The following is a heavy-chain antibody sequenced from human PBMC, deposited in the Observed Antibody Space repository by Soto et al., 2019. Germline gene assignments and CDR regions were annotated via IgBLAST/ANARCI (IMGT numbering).Heavy chain of an antibody. CDR3: ARVDYDCWSGSSPSNYGIDV. Sequence: SETRSLTCTVSGGSISGNYWSCIQQPPWKGRELIGYIFHSGSTTYNPSLKSRVTMSVDTSKNQFSLNLSSVTAAETAVYYCARVDYDCWSGSSPSNYGIDVWGQGTTVTVSS. V-gene: IGHV4-59*01. J-gene: IGHJ6*01. D-gene: IGHD3-3*01. CDR1: GGSISGNY. CDR2: IFHSGST.